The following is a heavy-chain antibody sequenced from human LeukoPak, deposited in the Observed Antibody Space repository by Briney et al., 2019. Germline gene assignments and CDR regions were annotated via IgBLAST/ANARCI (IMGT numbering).Heavy chain of an antibody. Sequence: GESLKISCKGSGYSFSNYWIAWVRQMPGKGLEWMGIIYPGDSDTRYSPSFQGQVTISADKSISTAYLQWSSLQASDTAMYYCARHEADSGSYYFGYWGQGTLVTVSS. J-gene: IGHJ4*02. CDR2: IYPGDSDT. V-gene: IGHV5-51*01. D-gene: IGHD1-26*01. CDR3: ARHEADSGSYYFGY. CDR1: GYSFSNYW.